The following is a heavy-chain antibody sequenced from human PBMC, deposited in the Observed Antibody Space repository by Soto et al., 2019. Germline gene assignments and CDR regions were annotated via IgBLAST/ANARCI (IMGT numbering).Heavy chain of an antibody. CDR1: GFTFSSYG. J-gene: IGHJ2*01. D-gene: IGHD3-3*01. CDR2: ISYDGSNK. Sequence: GGSLRLSCAASGFTFSSYGMHWVRQAPGKGLEWVAVISYDGSNKYYADSVKGRFTISRDNSKNTLYLQMNSLRAEDTAVYYCAKDIRRPIFGVVIADWYFDLWGRGTLVTVSS. CDR3: AKDIRRPIFGVVIADWYFDL. V-gene: IGHV3-30*18.